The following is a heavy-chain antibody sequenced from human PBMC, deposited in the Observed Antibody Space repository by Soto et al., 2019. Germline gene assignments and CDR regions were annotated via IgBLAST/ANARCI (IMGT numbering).Heavy chain of an antibody. D-gene: IGHD6-19*01. CDR2: IRSTAYGAPT. CDR1: GFTFGAFT. J-gene: IGHJ6*02. V-gene: IGHV3-49*04. Sequence: HPGGSLRLSCTCSGFTFGAFTMSWVRQAPGKGLEWVGSIRSTAYGAPTEVAASVKGRFTISRDDSNGIAYLQMNSLKMEDAAVYYCTRIKEWLIRRRFHYYGMDVWGQGTTVTVS. CDR3: TRIKEWLIRRRFHYYGMDV.